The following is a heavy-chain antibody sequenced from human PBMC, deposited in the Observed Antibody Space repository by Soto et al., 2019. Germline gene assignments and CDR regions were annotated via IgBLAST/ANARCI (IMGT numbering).Heavy chain of an antibody. CDR2: IYYSGST. CDR3: ARVGYNWNDLGFYYYGMDV. CDR1: GGSISSSSYY. Sequence: SETLSLTCTVSGGSISSSSYYWGWIRQPPGKGLEWIGDIYYSGSTNYNPSLKSRVTISVDTSKNQFSLKLSSVTAADTAVYYCARVGYNWNDLGFYYYGMDVWGQGTTVTVSS. J-gene: IGHJ6*02. V-gene: IGHV4-61*05. D-gene: IGHD1-1*01.